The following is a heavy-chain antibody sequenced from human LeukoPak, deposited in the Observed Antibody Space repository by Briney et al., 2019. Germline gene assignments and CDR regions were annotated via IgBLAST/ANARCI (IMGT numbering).Heavy chain of an antibody. J-gene: IGHJ4*02. CDR3: ARGRLDGSYYFDY. D-gene: IGHD3-22*01. CDR1: VYSISRGYY. V-gene: IGHV4-38-2*02. CDR2: VHHTGNT. Sequence: SETLSLTCTVSVYSISRGYYCTWFRQTPGKGLEWIGSVHHTGNTYSNPTLYSRVTISVDTSQITFSLKLATVTAPATPLYFCARGRLDGSYYFDYWGQGALVTVSS.